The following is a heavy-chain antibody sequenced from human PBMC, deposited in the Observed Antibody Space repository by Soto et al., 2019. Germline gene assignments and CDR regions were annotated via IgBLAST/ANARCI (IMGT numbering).Heavy chain of an antibody. Sequence: ASVKVSCKASGYTFTSYAMHWVRQAPGQRLEWMGWINAGNGNTKYSQKFQGRVTITRDTSASTAYMELSSLRSEDTAVYYCARGYCTNGVCPNWFDPWGQGTLVTVSS. J-gene: IGHJ5*02. D-gene: IGHD2-8*01. CDR1: GYTFTSYA. V-gene: IGHV1-3*01. CDR3: ARGYCTNGVCPNWFDP. CDR2: INAGNGNT.